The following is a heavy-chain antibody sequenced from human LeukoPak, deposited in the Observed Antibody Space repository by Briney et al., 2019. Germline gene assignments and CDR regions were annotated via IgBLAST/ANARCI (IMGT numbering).Heavy chain of an antibody. CDR1: GFTSSSYA. CDR2: ISGSGGST. J-gene: IGHJ3*02. Sequence: GGSLRLSCAASGFTSSSYAMSWVRQAPGKGLEWVSAISGSGGSTYYADSVKGRFTISRDNAKNSLYLQMNSLRAEDTAVYYCARDRSGYSHDAFDIWGQGTMVTVSS. D-gene: IGHD3-22*01. CDR3: ARDRSGYSHDAFDI. V-gene: IGHV3-23*01.